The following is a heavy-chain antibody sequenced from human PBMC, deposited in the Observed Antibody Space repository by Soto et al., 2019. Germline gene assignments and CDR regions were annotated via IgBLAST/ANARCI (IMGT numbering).Heavy chain of an antibody. CDR3: ATDVRIAAAGSGKEAFDI. V-gene: IGHV3-11*01. CDR1: GFTFSDYY. Sequence: QVQLVESGGGLVKPGGSLRLSCAASGFTFSDYYMSWIRQAPGKGLEWVSYISSSGSTIYYTDSVKGRFTISRDNAKNSLDLRINTLSAEDTAVYYCATDVRIAAAGSGKEAFDIWGQGTMVTVSS. J-gene: IGHJ3*02. CDR2: ISSSGSTI. D-gene: IGHD6-13*01.